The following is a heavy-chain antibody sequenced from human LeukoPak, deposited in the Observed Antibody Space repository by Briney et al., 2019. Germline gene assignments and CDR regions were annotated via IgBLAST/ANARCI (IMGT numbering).Heavy chain of an antibody. Sequence: GVSLTLSCAASGFTFSGYTMNWVRQIPGGGLEWVLSISRGSNVIYYAESVKGRFTISRDNAKNSLYLQMNSLRVEDTAVYYCARDKGCTNGVCYTGDWGQGTLVTVSS. D-gene: IGHD2-8*01. CDR3: ARDKGCTNGVCYTGD. V-gene: IGHV3-21*01. CDR1: GFTFSGYT. J-gene: IGHJ4*02. CDR2: ISRGSNVI.